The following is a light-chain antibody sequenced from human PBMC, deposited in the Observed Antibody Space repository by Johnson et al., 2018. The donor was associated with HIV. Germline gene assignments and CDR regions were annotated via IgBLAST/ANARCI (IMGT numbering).Light chain of an antibody. CDR1: SSNIGKNY. CDR3: GTWDTSLSAGYV. J-gene: IGLJ1*01. CDR2: DNN. V-gene: IGLV1-51*01. Sequence: QAVLTQPPSVSAAPGQKVTISCSGSSSNIGKNYVSWYQQLPGTVPKLLIYDNNKRPSGIPDRFSGSKSGPSATLGITGLQTGDEADYYCGTWDTSLSAGYVFGTGTKVTVL.